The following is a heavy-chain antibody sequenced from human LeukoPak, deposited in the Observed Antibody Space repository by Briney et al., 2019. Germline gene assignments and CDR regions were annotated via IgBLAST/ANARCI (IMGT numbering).Heavy chain of an antibody. V-gene: IGHV3-9*01. J-gene: IGHJ3*02. CDR2: ISWNSGSI. CDR1: GFTFDDYA. CDR3: ARGPGDFDASDI. Sequence: PGGSLRLSCAASGFTFDDYAMHWVRQAPGKGLEWVSGISWNSGSIGYADSVKGRFTISRDNAKKSLCLQMNSLRAEDTALYYCARGPGDFDASDIWGQGTMVTVSS. D-gene: IGHD1-14*01.